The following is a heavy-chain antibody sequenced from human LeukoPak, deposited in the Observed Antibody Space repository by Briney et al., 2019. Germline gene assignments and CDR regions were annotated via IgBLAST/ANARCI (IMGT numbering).Heavy chain of an antibody. D-gene: IGHD1-26*01. CDR3: ARDPYSGSYGPYYYYYMDV. J-gene: IGHJ6*03. Sequence: GGSLRLSCVASGFTFSSYWMPWVRQAPGEGLVWVSRINSDGSTTTYADSVKGRFTISRDNAKDTLYLQMNSLRVEDTAVYYCARDPYSGSYGPYYYYYMDVWGKGTTVTISS. CDR2: INSDGSTT. V-gene: IGHV3-74*01. CDR1: GFTFSSYW.